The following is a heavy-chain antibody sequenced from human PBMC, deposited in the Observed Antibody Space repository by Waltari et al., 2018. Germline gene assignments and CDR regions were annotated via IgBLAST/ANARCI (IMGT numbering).Heavy chain of an antibody. CDR2: IYAGGNT. V-gene: IGHV4-61*09. D-gene: IGHD1-26*01. Sequence: QVQLQESGPGLVKPSQTLSLTCTVSGGSISSGAYCWTWLRQSAGKGLEYIGFIYAGGNTDYNPSLRSRVTISVDKSKNQFALDVTSVTATDTAVYYCARGMGGSYYLDYWGQGTLVTVSS. CDR3: ARGMGGSYYLDY. J-gene: IGHJ4*02. CDR1: GGSISSGAYC.